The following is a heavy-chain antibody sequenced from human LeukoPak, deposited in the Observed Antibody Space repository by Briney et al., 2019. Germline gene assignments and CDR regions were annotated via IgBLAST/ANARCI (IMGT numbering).Heavy chain of an antibody. V-gene: IGHV4-61*02. D-gene: IGHD1-7*01. CDR1: GGSISSGSYY. CDR3: ARVRIAGNYGGHYYYYMDV. CDR2: IYTSGST. J-gene: IGHJ6*03. Sequence: SQTLSLTCTVSGGSISSGSYYWSWIRQPAGKGLEWIGRIYTSGSTNYNPSLKSRVTISVDTSKNQFSLKLSSVTAADTAVYYCARVRIAGNYGGHYYYYMDVWGKGTTVTVSS.